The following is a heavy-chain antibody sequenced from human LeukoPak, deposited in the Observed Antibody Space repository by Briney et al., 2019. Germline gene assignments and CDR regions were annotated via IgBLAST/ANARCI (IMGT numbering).Heavy chain of an antibody. D-gene: IGHD3-16*01. CDR3: ASRIGSRLDY. CDR2: IYYTGST. J-gene: IGHJ4*02. Sequence: SETLSLTGTVSGGSISSYYWSWIRQPPGKGLEWIGYIYYTGSTNYNPSLKSRVTISVDTSKNQFSLRLSSVTAADTAVYYCASRIGSRLDYWGQGTLVTVSS. CDR1: GGSISSYY. V-gene: IGHV4-59*01.